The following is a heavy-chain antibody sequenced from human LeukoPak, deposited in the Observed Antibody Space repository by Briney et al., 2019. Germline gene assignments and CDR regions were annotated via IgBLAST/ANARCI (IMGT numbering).Heavy chain of an antibody. Sequence: GGSLRLSCAASGFTVSSNYMSWVRQAPGNGLEWVSVIYSGGSTYYADSVKGRFTISRDNSKNTLYLQMNSLRAEDTAVYYCARDLDYYDSSAYFYPFDYWGQGTLVTVSS. CDR3: ARDLDYYDSSAYFYPFDY. CDR1: GFTVSSNY. D-gene: IGHD3-22*01. CDR2: IYSGGST. V-gene: IGHV3-66*01. J-gene: IGHJ4*02.